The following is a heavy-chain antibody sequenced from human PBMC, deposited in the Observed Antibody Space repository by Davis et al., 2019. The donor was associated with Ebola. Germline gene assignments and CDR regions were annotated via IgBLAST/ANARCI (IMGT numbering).Heavy chain of an antibody. CDR2: IYSSGSI. V-gene: IGHV3-53*01. CDR1: GFTVSSNY. CDR3: AKGGYCSGGSCYSDYYYYGMDV. Sequence: PGGSLRLSCAASGFTVSSNYMSWVRQAPGKGLEWVSVIYSSGSIHYADSVKGRFTISRDNSKNTLYLQMNSLRAEDTAVYYCAKGGYCSGGSCYSDYYYYGMDVWGQGTTVTVSS. J-gene: IGHJ6*02. D-gene: IGHD2-15*01.